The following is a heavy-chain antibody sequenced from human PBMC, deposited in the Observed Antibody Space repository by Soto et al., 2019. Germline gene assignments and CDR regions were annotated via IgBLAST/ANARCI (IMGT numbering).Heavy chain of an antibody. CDR2: ISRSAGNT. CDR1: GFTFSSYS. CDR3: ARDQVPGLDAFDI. J-gene: IGHJ3*02. Sequence: PGGSLEISCAASGFTFSSYSMNWVRQAPGKGLEWVSSISRSAGNTYYADSVKGRFTISRDNAKNSMYLQMNSLRAEDTAVYYCARDQVPGLDAFDIWGQGTMVTVSS. V-gene: IGHV3-21*01.